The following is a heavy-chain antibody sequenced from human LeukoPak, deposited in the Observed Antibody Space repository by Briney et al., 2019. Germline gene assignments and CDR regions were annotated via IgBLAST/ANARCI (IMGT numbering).Heavy chain of an antibody. D-gene: IGHD4-11*01. V-gene: IGHV3-7*01. CDR2: IQPDGSEQ. CDR3: AREPGRYSTFDY. J-gene: IGHJ4*02. Sequence: GGSLRLSCAASGFTFSSHWMSWVRQAPGKGLEWVGNIQPDGSEQYPVDSVKGRFTISRDNARNSMFLQMNSLRVEDTAVYYCAREPGRYSTFDYWGQGTLVTVSS. CDR1: GFTFSSHW.